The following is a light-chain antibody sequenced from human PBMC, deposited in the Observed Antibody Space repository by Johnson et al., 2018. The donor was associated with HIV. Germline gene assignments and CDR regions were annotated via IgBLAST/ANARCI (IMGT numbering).Light chain of an antibody. CDR1: SSNIENNY. CDR2: ENN. J-gene: IGLJ1*01. CDR3: GTWDSSLSVYV. V-gene: IGLV1-51*02. Sequence: QSVLTQPPSVSAAPGQKVTISCSGSSSNIENNYVSWYQQLPGGAPKLLIYENNMRPSGIPDRFSGSKSGTSATLDITGLQTGDEADYYCGTWDSSLSVYVFGNGTKVTVL.